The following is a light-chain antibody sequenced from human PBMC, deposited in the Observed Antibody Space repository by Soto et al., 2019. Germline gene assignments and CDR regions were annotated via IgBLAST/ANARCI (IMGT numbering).Light chain of an antibody. Sequence: QSALTQPASVSGSPGQSITISCTGTSSDVGGYNYVSWYQHHPGKAPKLMIFDVSNRPSGVSNRFSASKSGNTASLTISGLQAEDEDDYYCSSYTSSSTLHLFGTGTKLTVL. CDR1: SSDVGGYNY. J-gene: IGLJ1*01. CDR2: DVS. CDR3: SSYTSSSTLHL. V-gene: IGLV2-14*03.